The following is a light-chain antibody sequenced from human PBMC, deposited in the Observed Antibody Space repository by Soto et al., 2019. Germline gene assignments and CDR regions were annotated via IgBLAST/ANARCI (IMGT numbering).Light chain of an antibody. Sequence: DIQMTQSPSSLSASVGDRVTITCQASQDISNYLNWYQQKPAKAPKLLIYDASNLETGVPSRFSGRVCGTDFTVTIMSLQAEDSATDCCRHYGKLSPFTVGPGTKVDIK. J-gene: IGKJ3*01. CDR2: DAS. CDR3: RHYGKLSPFT. V-gene: IGKV1-33*01. CDR1: QDISNY.